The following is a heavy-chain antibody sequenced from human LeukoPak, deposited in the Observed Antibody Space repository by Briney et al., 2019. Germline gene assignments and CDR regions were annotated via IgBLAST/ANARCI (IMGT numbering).Heavy chain of an antibody. V-gene: IGHV3-30*04. CDR3: AREWRDYCFDY. CDR2: ITYDGSNK. CDR1: GFTFVSYA. D-gene: IGHD3/OR15-3a*01. J-gene: IGHJ4*02. Sequence: PGGPLKLSCPASGFTFVSYAMHGVRKPPGKGLEWVAVITYDGSNKYYADSVKGRFTISRDNSKNTLYLQMNSLRAEDTAVYYCAREWRDYCFDYWGQGTLVTVSS.